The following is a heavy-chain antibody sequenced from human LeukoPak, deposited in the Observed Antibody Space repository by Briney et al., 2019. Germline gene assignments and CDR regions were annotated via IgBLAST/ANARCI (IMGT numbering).Heavy chain of an antibody. J-gene: IGHJ4*02. CDR1: GVSVSSFY. CDR2: SYATGNT. D-gene: IGHD4-17*01. Sequence: KTSETLSLTCTVSGVSVSSFYWTWIRQPAGKGLEWIGRSYATGNTNFNPSLKSRVTMSIDTSKNQFSLKLSSVTAADTAVYYCARDDYDDSTRGLDYWGQGTLVTVSS. CDR3: ARDDYDDSTRGLDY. V-gene: IGHV4-4*07.